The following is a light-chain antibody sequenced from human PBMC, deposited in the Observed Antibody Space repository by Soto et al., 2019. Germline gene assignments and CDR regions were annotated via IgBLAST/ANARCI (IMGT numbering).Light chain of an antibody. CDR1: QSVSSRY. CDR3: QQYGNLYT. CDR2: GAS. J-gene: IGKJ2*01. Sequence: EIVLTQSPGTLSLSPGERATLSCRASQSVSSRYLAWYQQKPGQAPRLLIYGASNRATGTPDRISGSGSGTDFTLTISRLEPEDFAVYYCQQYGNLYTFGQGTKLEIK. V-gene: IGKV3-20*01.